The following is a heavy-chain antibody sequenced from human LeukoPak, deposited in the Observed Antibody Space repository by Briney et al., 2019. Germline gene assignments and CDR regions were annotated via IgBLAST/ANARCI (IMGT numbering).Heavy chain of an antibody. CDR1: GFTFSSYA. CDR3: AKGLVRGSERPPMRNWFDP. J-gene: IGHJ5*02. V-gene: IGHV3-23*01. D-gene: IGHD3-10*01. CDR2: ISGSGGST. Sequence: SGGSLRLSCAASGFTFSSYAMSGVRQAPGKGLEWVSAISGSGGSTYYADSVKGRFTISRDNSKNTLYLQMNSLRAEDTAVYYCAKGLVRGSERPPMRNWFDPWGQGTLVTVSS.